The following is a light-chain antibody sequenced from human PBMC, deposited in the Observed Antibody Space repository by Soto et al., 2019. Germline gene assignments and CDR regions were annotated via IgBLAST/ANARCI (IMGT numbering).Light chain of an antibody. CDR1: QSVSSRY. J-gene: IGKJ2*01. Sequence: EIVVAQSPGTLSLSPGERATLSCRASQSVSSRYLAWYQQKPGQAPRLLIFGASSRATGIPDRFSGSGSGTEFTLTISRLEREDFAVYYCQQYGSLPTFAQGTKLEIK. V-gene: IGKV3-20*01. CDR2: GAS. CDR3: QQYGSLPT.